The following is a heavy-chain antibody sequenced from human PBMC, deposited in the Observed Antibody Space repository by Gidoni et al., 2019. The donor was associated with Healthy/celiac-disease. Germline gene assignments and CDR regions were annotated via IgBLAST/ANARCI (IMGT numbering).Heavy chain of an antibody. CDR2: ISSSSSTI. CDR3: AREKEGSGWYGHAFDI. V-gene: IGHV3-48*02. J-gene: IGHJ3*02. D-gene: IGHD6-19*01. Sequence: EVQLVESGGGLVQPGGSLRLSCAASGFTFRSYSMNWVRQAPGKGLEWFSYISSSSSTIYYADSVKGRFTISRDNAKNSLYLQMNSLRDEDTAVYYCAREKEGSGWYGHAFDIWGQGTMVTVSS. CDR1: GFTFRSYS.